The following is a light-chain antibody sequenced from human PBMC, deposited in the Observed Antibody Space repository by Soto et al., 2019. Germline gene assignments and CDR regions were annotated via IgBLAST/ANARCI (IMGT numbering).Light chain of an antibody. CDR1: SSDVGGYNY. CDR2: DVT. J-gene: IGLJ1*01. Sequence: QSVVRQPGSVCGSPGQSITISCTGTSSDVGGYNYVSWYQHHPGKAPKLIIYDVTNRPSGVSNPFSGSESGNTASLTISGLQPEDEADYYCSSYTTSNTRQIVFGTVTKVTVL. CDR3: SSYTTSNTRQIV. V-gene: IGLV2-14*03.